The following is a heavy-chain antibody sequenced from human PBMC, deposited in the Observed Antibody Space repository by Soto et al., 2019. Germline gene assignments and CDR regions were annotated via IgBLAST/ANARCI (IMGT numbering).Heavy chain of an antibody. D-gene: IGHD3-3*01. CDR2: ISSSSSTI. CDR1: GFTFSSYS. V-gene: IGHV3-48*02. Sequence: PGGSLRLSCAASGFTFSSYSMNWVRQAPGKGLEWVSYISSSSSTIYYADSVKGRFTISRDNAKNSLYLKMNSLRDEDTAVYYCARDLVKVPRRLEWYPGVPYYYGMDVWGQGTTVTVSS. J-gene: IGHJ6*02. CDR3: ARDLVKVPRRLEWYPGVPYYYGMDV.